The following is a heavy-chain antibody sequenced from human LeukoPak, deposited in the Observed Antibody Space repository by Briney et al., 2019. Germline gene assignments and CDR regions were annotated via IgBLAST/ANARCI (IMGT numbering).Heavy chain of an antibody. Sequence: GGSLRLSCAASGFTFSSYSMNWVRQAPGKGLEWVSVIYSGGSTYYADSVKGRFTISRDNSKNTLYLQMNSLRAEDTAVYYCARDMGGSGSLWFDPWGQGTLVTVSS. J-gene: IGHJ5*02. CDR1: GFTFSSYS. D-gene: IGHD3-10*01. CDR3: ARDMGGSGSLWFDP. CDR2: IYSGGST. V-gene: IGHV3-66*01.